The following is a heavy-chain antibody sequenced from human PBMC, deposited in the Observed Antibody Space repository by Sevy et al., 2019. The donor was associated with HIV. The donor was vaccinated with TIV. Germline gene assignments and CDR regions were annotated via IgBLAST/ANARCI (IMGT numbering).Heavy chain of an antibody. D-gene: IGHD2-21*02. Sequence: GGSLRLSCLASGFTFNNYAMSWVRQAPGKGLEWVSLISGSGGNTYYADSVKGRCTISRDNSKNTLYLQLNSLRAEDTAVYYGAKDKGDSTIHYYCYGIDVWGQGAMVTVSS. CDR3: AKDKGDSTIHYYCYGIDV. V-gene: IGHV3-23*01. J-gene: IGHJ6*02. CDR2: ISGSGGNT. CDR1: GFTFNNYA.